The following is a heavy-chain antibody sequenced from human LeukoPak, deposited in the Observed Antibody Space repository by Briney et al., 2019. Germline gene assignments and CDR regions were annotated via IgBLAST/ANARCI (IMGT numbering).Heavy chain of an antibody. CDR1: GGSISSSSYY. Sequence: SETLSLTCTVSGGSISSSSYYWGWIRQPPGKGLEWIGSIYYSGSTYYNPSLKSRVTISVDTSKNQFSLKLSSVTAADTAVYYCARLNSRLWSDFDYWGQGTLVTVSS. CDR3: ARLNSRLWSDFDY. D-gene: IGHD5-18*01. CDR2: IYYSGST. V-gene: IGHV4-39*01. J-gene: IGHJ4*02.